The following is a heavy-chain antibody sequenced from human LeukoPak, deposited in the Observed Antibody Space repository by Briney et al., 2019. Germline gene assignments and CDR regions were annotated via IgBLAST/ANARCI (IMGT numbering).Heavy chain of an antibody. J-gene: IGHJ5*02. CDR2: IKQDGSEK. D-gene: IGHD4-17*01. CDR1: GFTFSSYW. V-gene: IGHV3-7*01. CDR3: VRAPGEGWFDP. Sequence: GGSLRLSCAASGFTFSSYWMSWVRQAPEKGLEWVAGIKQDGSEKYYVDSVKGRFTISRDNAKNSLYLQMNSLRAEDTALYYCVRAPGEGWFDPWGQGTLVTVSS.